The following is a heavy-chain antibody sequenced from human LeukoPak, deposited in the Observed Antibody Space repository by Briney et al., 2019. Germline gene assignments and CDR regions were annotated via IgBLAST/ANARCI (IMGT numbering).Heavy chain of an antibody. D-gene: IGHD1-26*01. CDR1: GFTFSSYS. CDR3: ARVVGPTIGGYYFDY. V-gene: IGHV3-21*01. J-gene: IGHJ4*02. Sequence: GGSLRLSCAASGFTFSSYSMNWVRQAPGKGLEWVSSISSSSSYIYYADSVKGRFTISRDNAKNSLYLQMNSLRAEDTAVYYCARVVGPTIGGYYFDYWGQGTLVTVSS. CDR2: ISSSSSYI.